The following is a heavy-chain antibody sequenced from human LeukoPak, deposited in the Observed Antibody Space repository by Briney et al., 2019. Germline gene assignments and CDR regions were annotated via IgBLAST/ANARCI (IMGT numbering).Heavy chain of an antibody. CDR1: GYTFINHA. J-gene: IGHJ4*02. V-gene: IGHV1-3*04. CDR3: ARRLGRSFDY. Sequence: ASVKVSCKASGYTFINHAIHWVPQAPGQRLEWMGWINIGNGNTKYSQNFQGRITITRDTSATTAYMDLSSLRSEDTAVYYCARRLGRSFDYWGQGTLVTVSS. CDR2: INIGNGNT. D-gene: IGHD2-21*01.